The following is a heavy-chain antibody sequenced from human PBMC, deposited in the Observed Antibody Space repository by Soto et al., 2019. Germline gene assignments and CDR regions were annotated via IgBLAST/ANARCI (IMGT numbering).Heavy chain of an antibody. CDR1: GGTFSSYA. D-gene: IGHD2-15*01. Sequence: EASVKVSCKASGGTFSSYAISWVRQAPGQGLEWMGGIIPIFGTANYAQKFQGRVTITADESTSTAYMELSSLRSEDTAVYYCARGVAATAHEYFQHWGQGTLVTVPQ. V-gene: IGHV1-69*13. CDR2: IIPIFGTA. CDR3: ARGVAATAHEYFQH. J-gene: IGHJ1*01.